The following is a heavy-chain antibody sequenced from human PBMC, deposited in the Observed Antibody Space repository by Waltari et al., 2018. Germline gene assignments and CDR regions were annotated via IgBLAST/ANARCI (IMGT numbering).Heavy chain of an antibody. D-gene: IGHD6-25*01. CDR3: ARGAERHDY. CDR2: SISGDAT. V-gene: IGHV3-23*01. CDR1: GFTLSKYD. Sequence: EVQLLESGGVLVQPGGSLRLSCAVSGFTLSKYDINWVRQAPGEGREWVSSISGDATYYADSVKGRFTISRDKSKNTVSLQMNSLRAEDTALYYCARGAERHDYWGQGTLVTVSS. J-gene: IGHJ4*02.